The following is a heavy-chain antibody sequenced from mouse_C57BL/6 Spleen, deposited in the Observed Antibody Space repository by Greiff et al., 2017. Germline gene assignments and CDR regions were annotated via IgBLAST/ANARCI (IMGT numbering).Heavy chain of an antibody. Sequence: QVQLKQSGPGLVQPSQILSITCTVSGFSLTSYGVHWVRQSPGKGLEWLGVIWSGGSTDYNAAFISRLSISKDNSKSQVFFKMNSLQADDTAIYYCARNKGNYEKGFAYWGQGTLVTVSA. V-gene: IGHV2-2*01. D-gene: IGHD1-1*01. J-gene: IGHJ3*01. CDR1: GFSLTSYG. CDR3: ARNKGNYEKGFAY. CDR2: IWSGGST.